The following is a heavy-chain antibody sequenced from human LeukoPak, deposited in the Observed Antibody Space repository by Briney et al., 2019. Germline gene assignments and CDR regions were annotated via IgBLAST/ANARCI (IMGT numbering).Heavy chain of an antibody. Sequence: ASVKVSCKASGGTFSSYTISWVRQAPGQGLEWMGRIIPNLGIANYAQKFQGRVTITADKSTSTAYMELSSLRSEDTAVYYCSGWCSSTSCYDRDYYYYGMDVWGQGTTVTVSS. CDR2: IIPNLGIA. J-gene: IGHJ6*02. D-gene: IGHD2-2*01. V-gene: IGHV1-69*02. CDR3: SGWCSSTSCYDRDYYYYGMDV. CDR1: GGTFSSYT.